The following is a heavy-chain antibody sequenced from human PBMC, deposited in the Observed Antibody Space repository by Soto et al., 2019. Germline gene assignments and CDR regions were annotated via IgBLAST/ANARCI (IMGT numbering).Heavy chain of an antibody. D-gene: IGHD1-1*01. CDR2: ISNIGGST. CDR1: GFTFSSYA. Sequence: EVQLLESGGGLVQPGGSVRLSCAASGFTFSSYAMSWVRQTPGKGLEWVSAISNIGGSTYYADSVKGRFTISRDNSKNSLYLQMNSLRAEDTAVYYCAKPRYNWNFDAFDIWGQGAPVTVSS. CDR3: AKPRYNWNFDAFDI. V-gene: IGHV3-23*01. J-gene: IGHJ3*02.